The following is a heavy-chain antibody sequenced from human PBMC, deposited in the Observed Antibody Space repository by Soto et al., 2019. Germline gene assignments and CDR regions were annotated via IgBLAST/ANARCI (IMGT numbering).Heavy chain of an antibody. J-gene: IGHJ5*02. Sequence: ASVKVSCKASGYTFTSYAMHWVRQAPGQRLEWMGWINAGNGNTKYSQKFQGRVTITRDTSASTAYMELSSLRSEDTAVYYCARSFIAAAGGNWFDPWGQGTLVTVSS. CDR2: INAGNGNT. D-gene: IGHD6-13*01. CDR3: ARSFIAAAGGNWFDP. CDR1: GYTFTSYA. V-gene: IGHV1-3*01.